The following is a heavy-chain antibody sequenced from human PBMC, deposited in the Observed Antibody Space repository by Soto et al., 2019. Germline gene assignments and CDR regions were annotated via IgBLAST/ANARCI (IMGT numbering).Heavy chain of an antibody. CDR2: ISGSGGST. J-gene: IGHJ6*02. CDR1: GFTFSSYA. D-gene: IGHD3-10*01. CDR3: AKGRTIAHYGYYYYGMDV. V-gene: IGHV3-23*01. Sequence: GGSLRLSCAASGFTFSSYAMSWVRQAPGKGLEWVSAISGSGGSTYYADSVKGRFTISRDNSKNTLYLQMNSLRAEDTAVYYCAKGRTIAHYGYYYYGMDVWGQGTTVTVSS.